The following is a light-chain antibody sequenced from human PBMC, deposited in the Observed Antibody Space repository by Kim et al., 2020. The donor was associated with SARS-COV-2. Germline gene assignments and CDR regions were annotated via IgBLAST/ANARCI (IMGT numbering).Light chain of an antibody. J-gene: IGKJ1*01. CDR2: GAS. V-gene: IGKV1-9*01. CDR1: QGISGS. CDR3: QQLDSYPRT. Sequence: DIQLTQSPSFLSASVGDRVTITCRASQGISGSLAWYQQKPGKAPKLLIYGASTLQSGVPSRFSGSASGTEFTLTISSLQPEDFAAYYCQQLDSYPRTFGQGTKVDIK.